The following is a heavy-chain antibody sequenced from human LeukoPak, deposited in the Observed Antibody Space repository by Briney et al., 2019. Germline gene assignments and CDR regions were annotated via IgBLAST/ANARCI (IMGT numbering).Heavy chain of an antibody. J-gene: IGHJ5*02. CDR1: GGSISSSNW. CDR2: IFHSGST. Sequence: SGTLSLTCAVSGGSISSSNWWSWVRQPPGKGLEWIGEIFHSGSTNYNPSLKSRVTISVDKSKNQFSLKLSSVTAADTAVYYCARAPIEYSSSHWFDPWGQGTLVTVSS. D-gene: IGHD6-6*01. V-gene: IGHV4-4*02. CDR3: ARAPIEYSSSHWFDP.